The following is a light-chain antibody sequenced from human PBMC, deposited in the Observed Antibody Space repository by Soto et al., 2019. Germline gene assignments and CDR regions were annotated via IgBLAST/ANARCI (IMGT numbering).Light chain of an antibody. V-gene: IGKV2-28*01. Sequence: DVVMTQSPLSLPVTPGDPASIACRSRDSLLHSNGYNYLDWYLQKPGQSPQLLISLGSNRASGVSDRFSGSGSGTDYTLSISSVEAEDVGVYYCMQTLQTPLTFGGGTKVDIK. J-gene: IGKJ4*01. CDR3: MQTLQTPLT. CDR1: DSLLHSNGYNY. CDR2: LGS.